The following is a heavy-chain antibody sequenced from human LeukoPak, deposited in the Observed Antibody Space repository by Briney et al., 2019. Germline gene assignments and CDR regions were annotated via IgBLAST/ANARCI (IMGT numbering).Heavy chain of an antibody. CDR2: IGGTGDKT. Sequence: GGSLRLSCAASGFIFSSYAMSWVRQAPGRGLEWVSTIGGTGDKTYYADSVKGRFTISRDNSMDTLYLQMNSLKAEDTAVYYCAKDPVVYHGGSGWHYFDYWGQGTLVTVSS. D-gene: IGHD6-19*01. V-gene: IGHV3-23*01. J-gene: IGHJ4*02. CDR1: GFIFSSYA. CDR3: AKDPVVYHGGSGWHYFDY.